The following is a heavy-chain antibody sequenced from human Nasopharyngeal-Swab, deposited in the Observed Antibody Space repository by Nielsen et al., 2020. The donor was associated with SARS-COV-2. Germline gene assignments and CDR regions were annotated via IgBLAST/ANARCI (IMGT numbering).Heavy chain of an antibody. D-gene: IGHD3-10*01. Sequence: GESLKISCAASGFTLSSYGMHWVRQAPGKGLEWVAVMWYDGGNKYYADPVKGRFTISRDNSKNTLYLQMNSLRAEDTAVYYCARDQIGESLSYWGQGTLVTVSS. CDR2: MWYDGGNK. V-gene: IGHV3-33*01. CDR3: ARDQIGESLSY. J-gene: IGHJ4*02. CDR1: GFTLSSYG.